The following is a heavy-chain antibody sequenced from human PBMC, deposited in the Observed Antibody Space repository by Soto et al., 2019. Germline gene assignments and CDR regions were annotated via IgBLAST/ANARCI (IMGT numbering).Heavy chain of an antibody. J-gene: IGHJ5*02. Sequence: PSETLSLTCTVSGGSISDGYYWTWIRQHPGKGLEWIGSVSDSGSTSYNTSLKSRLTISVDTSKNQFSLNLRSVTAADTAVYYCARVSYYYGSGSYHWFDPWGQGTLVTVSS. V-gene: IGHV4-31*03. CDR1: GGSISDGYY. D-gene: IGHD3-10*01. CDR2: VSDSGST. CDR3: ARVSYYYGSGSYHWFDP.